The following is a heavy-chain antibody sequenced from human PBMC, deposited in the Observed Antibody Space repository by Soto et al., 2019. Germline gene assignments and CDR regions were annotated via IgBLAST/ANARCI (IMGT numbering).Heavy chain of an antibody. J-gene: IGHJ3*02. D-gene: IGHD3-10*01. CDR2: IKQDESKK. CDR1: GFTLGTYW. Sequence: EVQLEESGGGLVQPGGSLRLSCAASGFTLGTYWMTWVRQAPGKGLEWVANIKQDESKKSYLDSVRGRFTISRDNARNSLYLQMHSLRVEDTGLYYCARDVSPGSSSLYLDAFDIWGQGTMVIVST. V-gene: IGHV3-7*05. CDR3: ARDVSPGSSSLYLDAFDI.